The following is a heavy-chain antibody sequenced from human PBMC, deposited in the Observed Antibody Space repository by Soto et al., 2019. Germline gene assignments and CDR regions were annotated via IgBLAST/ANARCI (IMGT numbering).Heavy chain of an antibody. CDR1: GFTFSNYG. J-gene: IGHJ4*02. V-gene: IGHV3-30*18. Sequence: QVQLVESGGGVVQPGRSLRLSCAASGFTFSNYGMHWVRQAPGKGLEWVAVISYDGSNKYYADSVKGRFTISRDNSKNTLYLQMNSLRAEDTAVYYCAKSSFPRYFDWLSPDYWGQGTRVTVSS. CDR3: AKSSFPRYFDWLSPDY. D-gene: IGHD3-9*01. CDR2: ISYDGSNK.